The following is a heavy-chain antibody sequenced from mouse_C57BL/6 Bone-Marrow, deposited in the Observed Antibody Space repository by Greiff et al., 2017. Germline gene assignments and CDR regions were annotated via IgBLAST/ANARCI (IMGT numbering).Heavy chain of an antibody. CDR2: ISDGGSYT. J-gene: IGHJ1*03. D-gene: IGHD2-4*01. CDR1: GFTFSSYA. Sequence: EVKLVESGGGLVKPGGSLKLSCAASGFTFSSYAMSWVRQTPEKRLEWVATISDGGSYTYYPDNVKGRVTISRDNAKNNLYLQMSHLKSEDTAMYYCASMIRGYFDGWGTGTTVTVSS. V-gene: IGHV5-4*03. CDR3: ASMIRGYFDG.